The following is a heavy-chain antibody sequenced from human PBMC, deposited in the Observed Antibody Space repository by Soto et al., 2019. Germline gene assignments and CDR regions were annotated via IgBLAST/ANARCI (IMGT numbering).Heavy chain of an antibody. CDR1: GFTFSSYS. V-gene: IGHV3-21*01. D-gene: IGHD3-10*01. Sequence: EVQLVESGGGLVKPGGSLRLSCAASGFTFSSYSMNWVRQAPGKGLEWVSSISSSSSYIYYADSVKGRFTISRDNAKNSLYLQMNSLRAEDTAVYYCARDGYYGSGSLYRSYGMDVWGQGTTVTVSS. J-gene: IGHJ6*02. CDR2: ISSSSSYI. CDR3: ARDGYYGSGSLYRSYGMDV.